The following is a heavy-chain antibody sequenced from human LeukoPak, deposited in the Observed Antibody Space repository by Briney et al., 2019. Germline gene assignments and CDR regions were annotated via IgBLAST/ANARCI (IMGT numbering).Heavy chain of an antibody. CDR3: ARARYSSGWYLEGGSYYYYYMDV. D-gene: IGHD6-19*01. Sequence: ASVKVSCKASGYTFTSYGISWVRQAPGQGLEWMGWISAYNGNTNYAQKLQGRVTMTTDTSTSTAYMELRSLRSDDTAVYYCARARYSSGWYLEGGSYYYYYMDVWGKGTTVTISS. V-gene: IGHV1-18*01. CDR1: GYTFTSYG. J-gene: IGHJ6*03. CDR2: ISAYNGNT.